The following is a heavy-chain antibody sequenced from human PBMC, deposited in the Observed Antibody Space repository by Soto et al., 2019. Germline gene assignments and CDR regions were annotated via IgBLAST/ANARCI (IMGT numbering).Heavy chain of an antibody. V-gene: IGHV3-23*01. CDR2: ISGSGGTT. J-gene: IGHJ3*02. CDR1: GFTFSSYA. CDR3: ARKGPPRDAFDI. Sequence: EVQLLESGGGLVQPGGSLRLSCAASGFTFSSYAMSWVRQAPGKGLEWVSTISGSGGTTDYADSVKGRFTISRDNSKNTLYLQMNSLRAEDTAVYYCARKGPPRDAFDIWGQGTMVTVSS.